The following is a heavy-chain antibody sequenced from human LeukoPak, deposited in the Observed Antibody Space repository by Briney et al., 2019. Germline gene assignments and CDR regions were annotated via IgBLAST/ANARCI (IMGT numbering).Heavy chain of an antibody. D-gene: IGHD1-26*01. V-gene: IGHV1-24*01. CDR3: ATKWELLFAFDI. Sequence: VASVKVSCKVSGYTLTELSMHWVRQAPGKGLEWMGGFDPEDGETIYAQKFQGRVTMTEDTSTDTAYMELSSLRSEDTAVYYCATKWELLFAFDIWGQGTMVTVSS. CDR2: FDPEDGET. CDR1: GYTLTELS. J-gene: IGHJ3*02.